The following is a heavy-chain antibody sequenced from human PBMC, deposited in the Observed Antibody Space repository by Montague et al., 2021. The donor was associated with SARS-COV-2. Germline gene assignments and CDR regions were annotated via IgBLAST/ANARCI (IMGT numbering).Heavy chain of an antibody. CDR2: FSLDTDRI. J-gene: IGHJ6*02. Sequence: SLRLSCAVSGFNFESYAMHWVRQAPGKGLEWVAGFSLDTDRIDYADSVKGRFIVSRDKAQDTLYLQMSSLRPEDSAVYYCGKDLTSGGMDVWGQGTTVIVSS. V-gene: IGHV3-9*01. CDR3: GKDLTSGGMDV. CDR1: GFNFESYA. D-gene: IGHD3-10*01.